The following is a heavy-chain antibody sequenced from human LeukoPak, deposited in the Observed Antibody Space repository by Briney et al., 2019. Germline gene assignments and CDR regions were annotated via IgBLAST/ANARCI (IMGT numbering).Heavy chain of an antibody. CDR1: GFTFSSYA. CDR2: ISYDGSNK. Sequence: PGRSLRLSCAASGFTFSSYAMHWVRQAPGKGLEWVAVISYDGSNKYYADSVKGRFTISRDNSKNTLYLQMNSLRAGDTAVYYCASIRFDPWGQGTLVTVSS. V-gene: IGHV3-30*01. CDR3: ASIRFDP. J-gene: IGHJ5*02.